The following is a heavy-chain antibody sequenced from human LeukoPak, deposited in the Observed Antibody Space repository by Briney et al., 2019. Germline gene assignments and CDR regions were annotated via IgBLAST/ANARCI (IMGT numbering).Heavy chain of an antibody. D-gene: IGHD2-21*02. Sequence: PGGSLRLSCAASGFTFSSYAMSWVRQAPGKGLEWVTAISGSGCSTYYADSVKGRFTISRDNSKNTLYLQMNSLRAEDTAVYYCAKDRAYCGGDCYPGSDFDYWGQGTLVTVSS. V-gene: IGHV3-23*01. J-gene: IGHJ4*02. CDR2: ISGSGCST. CDR3: AKDRAYCGGDCYPGSDFDY. CDR1: GFTFSSYA.